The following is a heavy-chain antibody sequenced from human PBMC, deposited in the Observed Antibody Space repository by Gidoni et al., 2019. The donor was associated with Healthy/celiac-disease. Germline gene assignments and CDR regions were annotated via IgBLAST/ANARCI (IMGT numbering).Heavy chain of an antibody. J-gene: IGHJ6*02. CDR1: GFTFSSYA. V-gene: IGHV3-30-3*01. Sequence: QVQLVESGGGVVQPGRSLRLSCAASGFTFSSYAMHWVRQAPGKGLEWVAVISYDGSNKYYADSVKGRFTISRDNSKNTLYLQMNSLRAEDTAVDYCARDPQRYDSSGYYYDYYYGMDVWGQGTTVTVSS. CDR3: ARDPQRYDSSGYYYDYYYGMDV. CDR2: ISYDGSNK. D-gene: IGHD3-22*01.